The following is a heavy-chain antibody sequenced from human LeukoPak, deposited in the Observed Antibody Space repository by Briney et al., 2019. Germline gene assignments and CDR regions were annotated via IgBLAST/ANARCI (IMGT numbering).Heavy chain of an antibody. CDR2: INPNSGGT. CDR1: GYTFTGYY. Sequence: ASVEVSCKASGYTFTGYYMHWVRQAPGQGLEWMGWINPNSGGTNYAQKFQGRVTMTRDTSISTAYMELSRLRSDDTAVYYCAREPPDCSGGSCYPAPIDYWGQGTLVTVSS. V-gene: IGHV1-2*02. CDR3: AREPPDCSGGSCYPAPIDY. D-gene: IGHD2-15*01. J-gene: IGHJ4*02.